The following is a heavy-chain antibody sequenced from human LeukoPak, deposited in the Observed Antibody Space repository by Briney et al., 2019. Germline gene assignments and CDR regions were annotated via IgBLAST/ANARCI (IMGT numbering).Heavy chain of an antibody. CDR1: GGSFSGYC. D-gene: IGHD1-26*01. J-gene: IGHJ5*02. CDR2: INHSGST. CDR3: ARDLVGATPFDP. V-gene: IGHV4-34*01. Sequence: PSETLSLTCAVYGGSFSGYCWRWVRQPPGKGLEWIGQINHSGSTNYNPSLESRGTILVDTTKNQFSLMLSYVTAADTAVYYCARDLVGATPFDPWGQGTLVTVSS.